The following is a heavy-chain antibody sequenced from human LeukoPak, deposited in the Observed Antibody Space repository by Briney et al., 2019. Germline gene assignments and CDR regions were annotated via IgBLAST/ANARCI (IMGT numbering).Heavy chain of an antibody. CDR2: IYYSGST. CDR3: ARGSYSGSYVD. Sequence: SETLSLTCTVSGGSISSYYWSWIRQPPGRGLEWIGYIYYSGSTNYNPSLKSRVTISVDTSKNQFSLKLSSVTAADTAVYYCARGSYSGSYVDWGQGTLVTVPS. J-gene: IGHJ4*02. V-gene: IGHV4-59*01. D-gene: IGHD1-26*01. CDR1: GGSISSYY.